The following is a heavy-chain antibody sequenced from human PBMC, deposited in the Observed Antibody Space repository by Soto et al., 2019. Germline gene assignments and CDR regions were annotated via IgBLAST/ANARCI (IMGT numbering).Heavy chain of an antibody. CDR3: AREVGYGDFSAALLD. J-gene: IGHJ4*02. V-gene: IGHV1-69*01. Sequence: VQLMQSGAEVKQPGSSVKVSCKASGGTFSSHSINWVRQAPGQGLECMGGIITLFGTANYAQNFHGRVTITEDQSTSTAYMELNSLRSDDTAVYYCAREVGYGDFSAALLDWGQGTLVTVSS. CDR2: IITLFGTA. D-gene: IGHD4-17*01. CDR1: GGTFSSHS.